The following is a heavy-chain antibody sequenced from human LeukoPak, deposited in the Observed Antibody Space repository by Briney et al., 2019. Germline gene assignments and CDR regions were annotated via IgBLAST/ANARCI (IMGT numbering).Heavy chain of an antibody. CDR2: ISAYNGNT. CDR1: GYTFTSYG. D-gene: IGHD1-26*01. V-gene: IGHV1-18*01. Sequence: AASVKVSCKASGYTFTSYGISWVRQAPGQGLEWMGWISAYNGNTNYAQKLQGRVTMTTDTSTSTAYMELRSLRSDDTAVYYCARDYYVGRGSYTRGDYWGQGTLVTVSS. J-gene: IGHJ4*02. CDR3: ARDYYVGRGSYTRGDY.